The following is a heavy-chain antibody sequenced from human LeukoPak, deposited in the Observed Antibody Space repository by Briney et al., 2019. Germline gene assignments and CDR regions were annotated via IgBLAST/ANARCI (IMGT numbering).Heavy chain of an antibody. J-gene: IGHJ4*02. Sequence: ASVKVSCKASGGTFSSYAISWVRQAPGQGLEWMGGIIPIFGTANYAQKFQGRVTITTDESTSTTYMELSSLRSEDTAVYYCAIWGQQLAFDYWGQGTLVTVSS. D-gene: IGHD6-13*01. V-gene: IGHV1-69*05. CDR2: IIPIFGTA. CDR3: AIWGQQLAFDY. CDR1: GGTFSSYA.